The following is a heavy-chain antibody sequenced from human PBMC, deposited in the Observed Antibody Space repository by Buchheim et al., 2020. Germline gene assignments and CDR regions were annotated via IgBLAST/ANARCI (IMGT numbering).Heavy chain of an antibody. V-gene: IGHV4-30-2*01. CDR2: IYHSGST. J-gene: IGHJ4*02. CDR1: GGSISSGGYS. D-gene: IGHD5-24*01. CDR3: ARASLDGYKLVEFDY. Sequence: QLQLQESGSGLVKPSQTLSLTCAVSGGSISSGGYSWSWIRQPPGKGLEWIGYIYHSGSTYYNPSLKSRVTISVDRSKNQFSLKLSSVTAADTAVYYCARASLDGYKLVEFDYWGQGTLFTVSS.